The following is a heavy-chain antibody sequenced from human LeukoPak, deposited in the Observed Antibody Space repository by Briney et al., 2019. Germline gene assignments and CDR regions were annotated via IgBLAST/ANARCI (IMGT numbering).Heavy chain of an antibody. CDR2: INPSGGST. J-gene: IGHJ1*01. V-gene: IGHV1-46*01. Sequence: ASVKVSCKASGYTFISYYMHWVRQAPGQGLEWMGIINPSGGSTSYAQKFQGRVTMTRDTSTSTVYMELSSLRSEDTAVYYCARDQIASSGWYAEYFQHWGQGTLVTVSS. CDR3: ARDQIASSGWYAEYFQH. D-gene: IGHD6-19*01. CDR1: GYTFISYY.